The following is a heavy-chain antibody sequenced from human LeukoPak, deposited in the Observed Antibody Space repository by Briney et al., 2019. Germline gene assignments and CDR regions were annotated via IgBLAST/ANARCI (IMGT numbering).Heavy chain of an antibody. Sequence: ETLSLTCTVSGRSISSYYASWIRHAPGKGLEWVSAMSDRGGRTYYADSVKGRFNISRDNSNNPLYLQMYTLRAEHAAAFSCAKGGIVGAPPHFDYWGEGALVTVSS. CDR1: GRSISSYY. J-gene: IGHJ4*02. V-gene: IGHV3-23*01. CDR3: AKGGIVGAPPHFDY. CDR2: MSDRGGRT. D-gene: IGHD1-26*01.